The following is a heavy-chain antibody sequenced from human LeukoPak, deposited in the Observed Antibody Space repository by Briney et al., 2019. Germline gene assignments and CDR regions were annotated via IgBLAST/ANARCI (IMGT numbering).Heavy chain of an antibody. J-gene: IGHJ4*02. CDR3: ARDLAVAGDY. D-gene: IGHD6-19*01. Sequence: PGGSLRLSCAASGFTFSDYGMYWVRQAPGKGLEWVAAISYEGSNKYYGDSVKGRITISRDNSKNTLYLQMNSLRAEDTAVYYCARDLAVAGDYWGQGTLVTVSS. CDR1: GFTFSDYG. V-gene: IGHV3-30*03. CDR2: ISYEGSNK.